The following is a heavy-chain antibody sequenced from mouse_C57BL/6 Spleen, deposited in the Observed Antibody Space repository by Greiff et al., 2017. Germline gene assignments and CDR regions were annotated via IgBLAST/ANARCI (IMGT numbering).Heavy chain of an antibody. D-gene: IGHD2-4*01. Sequence: VQLQQPGAELVKPGASVKLSCKASGYTFTGYWMHWVKQRPGQGLEWIGVIHPKSGSTNYNEKFKSKATLTVDKSSSTDYMQLSSRTSEDSAVYYCARVPLDYDPTLYYFDYWGQGTTLTVSS. J-gene: IGHJ2*01. CDR2: IHPKSGST. CDR1: GYTFTGYW. CDR3: ARVPLDYDPTLYYFDY. V-gene: IGHV1-64*01.